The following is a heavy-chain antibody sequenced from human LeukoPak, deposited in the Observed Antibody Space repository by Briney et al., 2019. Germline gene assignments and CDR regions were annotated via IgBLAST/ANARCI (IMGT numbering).Heavy chain of an antibody. J-gene: IGHJ4*02. CDR1: GFTFSSYA. V-gene: IGHV3-30*04. D-gene: IGHD5-18*01. CDR2: ISYDGSNK. CDR3: AKDFVDTAMVFDY. Sequence: GGSLRLSCAASGFTFSSYAMHWVRQAPGKGLEWVAVISYDGSNKYYADSVKGRFTISRDNSKNTLYLQMNSLRAEDTAVYYCAKDFVDTAMVFDYWGQGTLVTVSS.